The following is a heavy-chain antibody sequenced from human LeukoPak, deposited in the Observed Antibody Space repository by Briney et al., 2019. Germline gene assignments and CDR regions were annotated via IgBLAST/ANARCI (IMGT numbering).Heavy chain of an antibody. D-gene: IGHD3-22*01. CDR2: INPNSGGT. V-gene: IGHV1-2*02. CDR1: GYTFTGYY. J-gene: IGHJ5*02. Sequence: ASVKVSCKASGYTFTGYYMHWVRQAPGQGLEWMGWINPNSGGTNYAQKFQGRVTMTRDTSISTAYMELSRLRSDDTAVYYCAREGPHHDSSGYYGGWFDPWGQGTLVTVSS. CDR3: AREGPHHDSSGYYGGWFDP.